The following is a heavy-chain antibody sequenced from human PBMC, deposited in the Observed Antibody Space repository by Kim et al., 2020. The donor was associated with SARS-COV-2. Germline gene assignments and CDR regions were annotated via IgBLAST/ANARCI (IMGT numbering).Heavy chain of an antibody. CDR2: IKSKTDGGTT. V-gene: IGHV3-15*01. J-gene: IGHJ4*02. CDR1: GFTFSNAW. D-gene: IGHD6-19*01. Sequence: GGSLRLSCAASGFTFSNAWMSWVRQAPGKGLEWVGRIKSKTDGGTTDYAAPVKGRFTISRDDSKNTLYLQMNSLKTEDTAVYYCMGWLATGRLDYWGQGTLVTVSS. CDR3: MGWLATGRLDY.